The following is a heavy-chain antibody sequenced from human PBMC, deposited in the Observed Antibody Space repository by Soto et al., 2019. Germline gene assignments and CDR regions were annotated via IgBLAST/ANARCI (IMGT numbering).Heavy chain of an antibody. V-gene: IGHV1-2*02. CDR2: INPDNGGT. J-gene: IGHJ4*02. D-gene: IGHD6-6*01. Sequence: QVQLVQSGAEVKKPGASVKVSCKASGYTFTGHYMYWVRQAFGQGLEWMGWINPDNGGTSYAQKFQGRVTMTTDTSISKAYMELSRLTSDDTAVYYCAREVGKVGYSSSSCDYWGQGSLVTVST. CDR3: AREVGKVGYSSSSCDY. CDR1: GYTFTGHY.